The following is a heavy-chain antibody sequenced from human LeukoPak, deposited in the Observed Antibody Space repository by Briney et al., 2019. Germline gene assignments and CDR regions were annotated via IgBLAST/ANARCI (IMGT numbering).Heavy chain of an antibody. Sequence: GGSLRLSCTASGFTFGDYAMSWVRQAPGKGLEWVGFIRSKAYGGTTECAASVKGRFTISRDDSKSIAYLQMNSLKTEDTAVYYCTRADYVWRSYREFDYWGQGTLVTVSS. D-gene: IGHD3-16*02. CDR2: IRSKAYGGTT. CDR3: TRADYVWRSYREFDY. V-gene: IGHV3-49*04. J-gene: IGHJ4*02. CDR1: GFTFGDYA.